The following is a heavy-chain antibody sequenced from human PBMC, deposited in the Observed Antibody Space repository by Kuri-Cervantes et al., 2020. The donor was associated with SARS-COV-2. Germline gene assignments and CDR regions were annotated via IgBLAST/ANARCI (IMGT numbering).Heavy chain of an antibody. D-gene: IGHD3-3*01. CDR2: FDPEDGET. CDR1: GYTLTELS. CDR3: ARASFDFWSGYYTGYFFDY. Sequence: ASVKVSCKVSGYTLTELSMHWVRQAPGKGLEWMGGFDPEDGETIYAQKFQGRVTMTEDTSTDTAYMELSSLRSEDTAVYYCARASFDFWSGYYTGYFFDYWGQGTLVTVSS. V-gene: IGHV1-24*01. J-gene: IGHJ4*02.